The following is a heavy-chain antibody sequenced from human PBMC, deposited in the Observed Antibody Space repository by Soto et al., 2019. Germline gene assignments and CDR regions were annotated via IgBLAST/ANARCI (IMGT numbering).Heavy chain of an antibody. CDR3: ARVHVDVPTEFDY. CDR1: GYTFTSYG. CDR2: INPGSGNT. J-gene: IGHJ4*02. D-gene: IGHD3-10*02. Sequence: VQLVQSGAEVQKPGASVRVSCKASGYTFTSYGMHWVRQAPGQRLEWMGYINPGSGNTKYSQNFQGRVTITGDTSATTAYMELSGLRSEDTAVYYCARVHVDVPTEFDYWGQGTLVTVSS. V-gene: IGHV1-3*01.